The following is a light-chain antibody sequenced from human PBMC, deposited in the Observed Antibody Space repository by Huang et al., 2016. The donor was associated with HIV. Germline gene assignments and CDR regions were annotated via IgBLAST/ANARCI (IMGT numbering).Light chain of an antibody. CDR1: QNINSN. V-gene: IGKV3-15*01. CDR3: QQYHNWPPIT. CDR2: SAS. J-gene: IGKJ5*01. Sequence: EIVMTQSPATLSLSPGDGATLSCRASQNINSNLAWYQQKPGQAPRLLIYSASTRATKVPARCSGSGSVTEFTLTISSLQSEDFAGYYCQQYHNWPPITFGQGTRLEI.